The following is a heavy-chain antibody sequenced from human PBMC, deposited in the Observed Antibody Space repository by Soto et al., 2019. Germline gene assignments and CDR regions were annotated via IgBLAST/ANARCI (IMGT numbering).Heavy chain of an antibody. Sequence: QVQLVQSGAEVKKPGASVKVSCKASGYTFTGYYMHWVRQAPGQGLEWMGWINPNSGGTNYAQKFQGWVTMTRDTSISTAYMERSRLRSDDTAVYYCARGDCSSTSCYGPYYYYYGMDVWGQGTTVTVSS. V-gene: IGHV1-2*04. D-gene: IGHD2-2*01. CDR2: INPNSGGT. J-gene: IGHJ6*02. CDR1: GYTFTGYY. CDR3: ARGDCSSTSCYGPYYYYYGMDV.